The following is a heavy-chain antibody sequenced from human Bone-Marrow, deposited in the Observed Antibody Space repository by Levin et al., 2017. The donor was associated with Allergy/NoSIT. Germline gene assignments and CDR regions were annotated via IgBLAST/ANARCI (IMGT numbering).Heavy chain of an antibody. J-gene: IGHJ3*02. D-gene: IGHD5-12*01. CDR3: AKDIGVEVATPVGAFDI. CDR1: GFTFDDYA. CDR2: ISWNSGSI. Sequence: GGSLRLSCAASGFTFDDYAMHWVRQAPGKGLEWVSGISWNSGSIGYADSVKGRFTISRDNAKNSLYLQMNSLRAEDTALYYCAKDIGVEVATPVGAFDIWGQGTMVTVSS. V-gene: IGHV3-9*01.